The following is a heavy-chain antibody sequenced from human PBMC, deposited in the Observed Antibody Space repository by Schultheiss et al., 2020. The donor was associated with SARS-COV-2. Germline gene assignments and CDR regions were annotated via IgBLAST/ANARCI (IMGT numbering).Heavy chain of an antibody. V-gene: IGHV3-30*18. CDR3: AKAPWD. CDR2: ISYDGSNK. J-gene: IGHJ4*02. CDR1: GFTFSDYY. Sequence: GGSLRLSCAASGFTFSDYYMSWIRQAPGKGLEWVAVISYDGSNKYYADSVKGRFTISRDNSKNTLYLQMNSLRAEDTAVYYCAKAPWDWGQGTLVTVSS. D-gene: IGHD3-16*01.